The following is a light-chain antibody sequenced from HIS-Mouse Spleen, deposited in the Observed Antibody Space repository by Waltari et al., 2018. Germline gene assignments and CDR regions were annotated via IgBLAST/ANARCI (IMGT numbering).Light chain of an antibody. J-gene: IGLJ2*01. CDR1: ALPTKY. CDR3: YSTDSSGNHRV. V-gene: IGLV3-10*01. Sequence: SYELTQLPSVSVSPGQTARITCSGDALPTKYAYWYPQKSGQAPVLVIYEDSKRPSGIPERFSGSSSGTMATLTISGAQVEDEADYYCYSTDSSGNHRVFGGGTKLTVL. CDR2: EDS.